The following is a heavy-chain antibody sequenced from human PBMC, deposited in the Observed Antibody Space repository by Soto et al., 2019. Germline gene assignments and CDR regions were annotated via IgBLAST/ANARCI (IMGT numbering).Heavy chain of an antibody. V-gene: IGHV3-13*01. CDR3: SIRGALDRGGACFTAGPDYFGMDV. D-gene: IGHD2-21*02. J-gene: IGHJ6*02. CDR1: GFAVSTND. CDR2: VGTNGDT. Sequence: PGGSLRLSCAASGFAVSTNDLHWVRQGPRKGLQWVAAVGTNGDTYYAGSVKGRFTISRDNATNSLYLQMNNLRAGDTAVYYCSIRGALDRGGACFTAGPDYFGMDVWGQGTRVTVSS.